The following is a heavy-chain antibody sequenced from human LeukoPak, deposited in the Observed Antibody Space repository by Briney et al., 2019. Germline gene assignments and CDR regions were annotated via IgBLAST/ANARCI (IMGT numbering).Heavy chain of an antibody. CDR1: AYTFTNYD. CDR2: MNPKRGNT. V-gene: IGHV1-8*01. CDR3: ARALTPASGYSYGS. J-gene: IGHJ4*02. Sequence: ASVTVSCKASAYTFTNYDINWVRQAPGQGLEGMGWMNPKRGNTGYLKKFQGSVTMAMNTSISTAYMELSSLRSEDTAVYYCARALTPASGYSYGSWGQGTLVTVSS. D-gene: IGHD5-18*01.